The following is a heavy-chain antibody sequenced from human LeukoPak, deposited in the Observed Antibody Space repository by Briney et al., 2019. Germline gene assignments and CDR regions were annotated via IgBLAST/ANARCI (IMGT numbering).Heavy chain of an antibody. V-gene: IGHV1-2*02. J-gene: IGHJ6*03. CDR3: ARGVYGSSWYQYYYYYMDV. CDR2: INPNSGGT. CDR1: GYTFTGYY. D-gene: IGHD6-13*01. Sequence: ASVKVSCKASGYTFTGYYIHWVRQAPGQGLEWMGWINPNSGGTNYAQKFQGRVTMTRDTSISTAYMELSRLRSDDTAVYYCARGVYGSSWYQYYYYYMDVWGKGTTVTVSS.